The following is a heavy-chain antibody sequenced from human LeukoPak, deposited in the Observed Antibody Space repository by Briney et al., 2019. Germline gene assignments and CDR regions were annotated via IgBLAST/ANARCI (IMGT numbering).Heavy chain of an antibody. V-gene: IGHV3-21*01. CDR1: VFTFSSYS. D-gene: IGHD3-22*01. Sequence: GGSVSLPCAPSVFTFSSYSMIWVRQAPGKGLEWLSSISRSSSYIYYAVSVQVRFTIFRDNAKTSLYLQMNSFRAEDTAVYYCARDSYYYDSSGFPGYWGQGTLVTVSS. CDR3: ARDSYYYDSSGFPGY. CDR2: ISRSSSYI. J-gene: IGHJ4*02.